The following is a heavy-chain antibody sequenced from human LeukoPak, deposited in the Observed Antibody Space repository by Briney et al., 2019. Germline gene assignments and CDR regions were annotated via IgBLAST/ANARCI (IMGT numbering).Heavy chain of an antibody. CDR1: GGTFSSYA. J-gene: IGHJ4*02. CDR3: AREGYSSSSPFDY. V-gene: IGHV1-69*04. Sequence: ASVKVSCKASGGTFSSYAISWVRPAPGQGLEWMGRIIPILGIANYAQKFQGRVTITADKSTSTAYMELSSLRSEDTAVYYCAREGYSSSSPFDYWGQGTLVTVSS. CDR2: IIPILGIA. D-gene: IGHD6-6*01.